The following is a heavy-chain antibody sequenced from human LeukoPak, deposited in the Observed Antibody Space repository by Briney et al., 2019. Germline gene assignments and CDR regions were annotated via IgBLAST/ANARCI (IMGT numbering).Heavy chain of an antibody. J-gene: IGHJ4*02. CDR3: AKDLRVDYGGKRTYYFDY. CDR2: ISGSGGST. CDR1: GFTFSSYA. V-gene: IGHV3-23*01. Sequence: PAGGSLRLSCAASGFTFSSYAMSWVRQAPGKGLEWVSAISGSGGSTYYADSVKGRLTISRDNSKNTLYLQMNSLRAEDTAVYYCAKDLRVDYGGKRTYYFDYWGQGTLVTVSS. D-gene: IGHD4-23*01.